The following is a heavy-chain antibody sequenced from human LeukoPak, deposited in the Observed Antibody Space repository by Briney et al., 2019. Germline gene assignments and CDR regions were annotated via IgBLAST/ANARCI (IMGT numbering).Heavy chain of an antibody. CDR3: ARDFSHNDFWSGSNWFDP. CDR2: IIPIFGTA. J-gene: IGHJ5*02. CDR1: GGTFSSYA. Sequence: GSSVKVSCKASGGTFSSYAISWVRQAPGQGLEWMGGIIPIFGTANYAQKFQGRVTITADESTSTAYMELSSLRSEDTAVYYCARDFSHNDFWSGSNWFDPWGQGTLVTVSS. D-gene: IGHD3-3*01. V-gene: IGHV1-69*01.